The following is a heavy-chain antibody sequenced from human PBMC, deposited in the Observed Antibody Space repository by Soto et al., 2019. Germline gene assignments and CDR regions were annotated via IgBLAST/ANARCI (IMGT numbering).Heavy chain of an antibody. J-gene: IGHJ6*02. CDR2: INHSGST. Sequence: SETLSLTCAVYGGSSSGYYWSWIRQPPGKGLEWIGEINHSGSTNYNPSLKSRVTISVDTSKNQFSLKLSSVTAADTAVYYCARRHFGVVIIPYYYYGMDVWGQGTTVTVSS. V-gene: IGHV4-34*01. D-gene: IGHD3-3*01. CDR3: ARRHFGVVIIPYYYYGMDV. CDR1: GGSSSGYY.